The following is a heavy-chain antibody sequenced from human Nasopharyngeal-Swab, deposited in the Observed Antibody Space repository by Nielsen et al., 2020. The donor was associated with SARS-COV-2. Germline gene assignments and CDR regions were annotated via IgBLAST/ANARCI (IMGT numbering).Heavy chain of an antibody. V-gene: IGHV7-4-1*02. D-gene: IGHD5-12*01. CDR2: INTNTGNS. Sequence: ASVKVSCKASGYIFTSYAMNWVRQAPGQGLEWMGWINTNTGNSTYAQGFTGRFVFSLDTSVSTAYLQISSLKAEDTAVYYCARDGGGDTGYSGYDFPGVPKIGFDIWGQGTMVTVSS. J-gene: IGHJ3*02. CDR1: GYIFTSYA. CDR3: ARDGGGDTGYSGYDFPGVPKIGFDI.